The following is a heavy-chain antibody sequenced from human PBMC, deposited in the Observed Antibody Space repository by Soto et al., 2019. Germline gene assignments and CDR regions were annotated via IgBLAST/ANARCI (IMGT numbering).Heavy chain of an antibody. D-gene: IGHD5-18*01. CDR2: ISAGGGST. Sequence: GGSLRLSCAASGFTFSSYAMRWVRQAPGKGLEWVSSISAGGGSTDYADSVKGRFTISRDNSKNRVYLQMNSLRAEDTAVYYCAKGRGYSDLFDYWGQGTLVTVSS. V-gene: IGHV3-23*01. CDR1: GFTFSSYA. CDR3: AKGRGYSDLFDY. J-gene: IGHJ4*02.